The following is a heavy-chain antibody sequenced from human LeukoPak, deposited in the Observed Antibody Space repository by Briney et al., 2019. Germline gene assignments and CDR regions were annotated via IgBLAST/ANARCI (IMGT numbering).Heavy chain of an antibody. J-gene: IGHJ3*02. Sequence: SETLSLTCTVSGGSISSYYWSWIRQPPGKGLEWIGHIYYSGSTNYNPSLKSRVTISVDTSNNQFSLKLTSMTAADTAVYYCARAPGGYGSGSRGAFDIWGQGTMVTVSS. CDR2: IYYSGST. CDR3: ARAPGGYGSGSRGAFDI. V-gene: IGHV4-59*01. D-gene: IGHD3-10*01. CDR1: GGSISSYY.